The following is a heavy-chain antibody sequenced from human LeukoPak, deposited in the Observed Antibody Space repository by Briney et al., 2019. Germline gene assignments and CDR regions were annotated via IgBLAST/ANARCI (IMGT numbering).Heavy chain of an antibody. V-gene: IGHV1-2*02. J-gene: IGHJ2*01. D-gene: IGHD4-23*01. CDR1: GYTFTGYY. Sequence: ASVKVSCKASGYTFTGYYMHWVRQAPGQGLEWMGWVNPNSGSTNYAQKFQGRVTMTRDTSISTAYMELSRLRSDDTAVYYCARGARTTVVTYWYFDLWGRGTLVTVSS. CDR2: VNPNSGST. CDR3: ARGARTTVVTYWYFDL.